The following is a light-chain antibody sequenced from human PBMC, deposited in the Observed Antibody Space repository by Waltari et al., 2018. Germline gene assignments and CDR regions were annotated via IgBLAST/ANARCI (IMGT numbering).Light chain of an antibody. CDR3: QQGYDYPFT. CDR2: RAS. Sequence: IQMTQSPSSLSASVGDTVTITCQASQGIGNNLNWYQQKPGKAPKLLIYRASSFQGGIPSRFSGSGSGTYFTLTISSLQPEDFATYYCQQGYDYPFTFGPGTKLDIK. CDR1: QGIGNN. J-gene: IGKJ3*01. V-gene: IGKV1-6*01.